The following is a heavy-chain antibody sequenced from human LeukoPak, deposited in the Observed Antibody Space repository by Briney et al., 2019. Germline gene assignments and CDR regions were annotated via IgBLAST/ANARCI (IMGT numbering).Heavy chain of an antibody. CDR3: ARGRGVVTAFDY. CDR1: GGSISSFY. V-gene: IGHV4-59*01. D-gene: IGHD2-21*02. Sequence: SETLSLTCTVSGGSISSFYWSWIRQPPGRGLEWIGSIFYSETTNYNPSLKSRVTMSVDTSKNQISLKLSSLTAADTAAYYCARGRGVVTAFDYWGQGTLVSVSS. CDR2: IFYSETT. J-gene: IGHJ4*02.